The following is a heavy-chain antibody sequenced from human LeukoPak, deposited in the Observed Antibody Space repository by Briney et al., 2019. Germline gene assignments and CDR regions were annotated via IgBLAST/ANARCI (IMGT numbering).Heavy chain of an antibody. CDR1: GGSISSYY. CDR3: ARGTDITARPAWFDP. Sequence: PSETLSLTCSVSGGSISSYYWNWIRQPPGKGLEWIGYIYYSGSTKYNPSLKSRVTMSVDTSKNQFSLKLSSVTAADTAVYYCARGTDITARPAWFDPRGQGTLVTVSS. D-gene: IGHD6-6*01. J-gene: IGHJ5*02. V-gene: IGHV4-59*01. CDR2: IYYSGST.